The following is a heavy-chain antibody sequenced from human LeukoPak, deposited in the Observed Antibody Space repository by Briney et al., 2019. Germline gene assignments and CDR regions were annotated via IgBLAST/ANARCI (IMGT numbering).Heavy chain of an antibody. CDR3: AGDGYYYDSSGYYYGDFQH. CDR2: IIPIFGTA. Sequence: ASVKVSCKASGGTFSSYAISWVRQAPGQGLEWVGGIIPIFGTANYAQKFQGRVTITADESTSTAYMELSSLRSEDAAVYYCAGDGYYYDSSGYYYGDFQHWGQGTLVTVSS. V-gene: IGHV1-69*01. D-gene: IGHD3-22*01. J-gene: IGHJ1*01. CDR1: GGTFSSYA.